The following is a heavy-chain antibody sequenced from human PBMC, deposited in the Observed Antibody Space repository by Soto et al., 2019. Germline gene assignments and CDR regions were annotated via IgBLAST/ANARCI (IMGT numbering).Heavy chain of an antibody. V-gene: IGHV1-18*01. D-gene: IGHD6-6*01. J-gene: IGHJ6*03. CDR2: ISAYNGNT. CDR1: GYTFTSYG. CDR3: ARDLAARGRGYYYYYMDV. Sequence: ASVKVSCKASGYTFTSYGISWVRQAPGQGLEWMGWISAYNGNTNYAQKLQGRVTMTTDTSTSTAYMELRSLRSDDTAVYYCARDLAARGRGYYYYYMDVWGKGTTVTVSS.